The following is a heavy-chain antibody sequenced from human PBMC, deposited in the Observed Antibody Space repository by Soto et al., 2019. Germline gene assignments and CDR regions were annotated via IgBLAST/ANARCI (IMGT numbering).Heavy chain of an antibody. CDR2: IYYSGTT. J-gene: IGHJ4*02. D-gene: IGHD2-15*01. V-gene: IGHV4-28*01. CDR3: GIRDIQGPMDY. Sequence: SETLSLTCAVSGYSISSSNWWGWIRQPPGKGLEWIGYIYYSGTTYYNPSLKSRVTMSVDTSKNQFSLKLTSVTAVDTAVYYCGIRDIQGPMDYWGQGTLVTVSS. CDR1: GYSISSSNW.